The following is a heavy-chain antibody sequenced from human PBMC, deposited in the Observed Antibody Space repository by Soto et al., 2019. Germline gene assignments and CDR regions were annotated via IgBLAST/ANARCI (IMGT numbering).Heavy chain of an antibody. V-gene: IGHV4-30-2*01. Sequence: SETLSLTCAVSGGSISSGGYSWSWIRQPPGKGLEWIGYIYHSGSTYYNPSLKGRVTISVDRSKNQFSLKLSSVTAADTAVYYCARVGGVGDSSGYPDFYFDYWGQGTLVTVS. CDR2: IYHSGST. D-gene: IGHD3-22*01. CDR1: GGSISSGGYS. J-gene: IGHJ4*02. CDR3: ARVGGVGDSSGYPDFYFDY.